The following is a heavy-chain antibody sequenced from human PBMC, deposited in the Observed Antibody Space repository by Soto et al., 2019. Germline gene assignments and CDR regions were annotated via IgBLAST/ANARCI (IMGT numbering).Heavy chain of an antibody. D-gene: IGHD2-21*01. CDR2: IYYSGST. Sequence: SETLSPTCTVSGGSISSYYWSWIRQPPGKGLEWIGYIYYSGSTNYNPSLKSRVTISVDTSKNQFSLKLSSVTAADTAVYYCARQACGGDCYLPFYYYYYMDVWGKGTTVTVSS. V-gene: IGHV4-59*01. CDR3: ARQACGGDCYLPFYYYYYMDV. CDR1: GGSISSYY. J-gene: IGHJ6*03.